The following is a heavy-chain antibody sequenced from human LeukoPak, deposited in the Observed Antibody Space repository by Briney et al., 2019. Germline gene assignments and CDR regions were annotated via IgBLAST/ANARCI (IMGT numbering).Heavy chain of an antibody. CDR1: GGTFSSYA. V-gene: IGHV1-8*02. CDR2: MNPNSGNT. CDR3: ARAASITMVRGVINGFGY. Sequence: GASVKVSCKASGGTFSSYAISWVRQATGQGLEWMRWMNPNSGNTGYAQKFQGRVTMTRNTSISTAYMELSSLRSEDTAVYYCARAASITMVRGVINGFGYWGQGTLVTVSS. D-gene: IGHD3-10*01. J-gene: IGHJ4*02.